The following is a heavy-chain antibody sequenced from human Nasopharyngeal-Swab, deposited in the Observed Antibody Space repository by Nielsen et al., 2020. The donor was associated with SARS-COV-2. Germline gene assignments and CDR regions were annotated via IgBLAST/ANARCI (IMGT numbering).Heavy chain of an antibody. J-gene: IGHJ4*02. V-gene: IGHV1-69*10. CDR3: AREGEYGAFDAPDY. Sequence: SVKVSCKTSGDTFTNSAISWVRQAPGQGLEWMGGIVPALGLPNYAQKFRGRVTISADRSTTTSYLELSSLRSEDTAIYYCAREGEYGAFDAPDYWGQGTLVTVSS. CDR2: IVPALGLP. D-gene: IGHD4/OR15-4a*01. CDR1: GDTFTNSA.